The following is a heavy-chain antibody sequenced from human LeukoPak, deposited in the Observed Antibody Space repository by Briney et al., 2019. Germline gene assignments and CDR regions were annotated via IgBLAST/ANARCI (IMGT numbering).Heavy chain of an antibody. V-gene: IGHV3-7*01. CDR3: AREVGATYFDY. Sequence: PGGSLRLSCAASGFTFSSYRMSWVRQAPGKGLEWVANIKQDGSEKYYVDSVKGRFTISRDNAKNSLYLQMNSLRAEDTAVYYCAREVGATYFDYWGQGTLVTVSS. D-gene: IGHD1-26*01. CDR2: IKQDGSEK. CDR1: GFTFSSYR. J-gene: IGHJ4*02.